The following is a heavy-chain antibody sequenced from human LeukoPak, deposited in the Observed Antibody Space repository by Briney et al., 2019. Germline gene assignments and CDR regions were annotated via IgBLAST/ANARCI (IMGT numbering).Heavy chain of an antibody. D-gene: IGHD3-3*01. CDR2: ISSSSDYI. CDR1: GFTFSDYS. V-gene: IGHV3-21*01. J-gene: IGHJ4*02. CDR3: ARDGTYDFWSGYLSWYFDY. Sequence: PGGSLRLSCPASGFTFSDYSMSWVRQAPGKGLEWVSSISSSSDYIYYADSVKGRFTISTDNARNSLYLQMNSLRAEDTAVYYCARDGTYDFWSGYLSWYFDYWGQGTLVTVSS.